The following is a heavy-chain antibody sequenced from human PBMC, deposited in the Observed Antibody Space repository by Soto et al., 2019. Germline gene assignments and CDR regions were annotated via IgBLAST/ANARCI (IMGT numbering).Heavy chain of an antibody. CDR1: GFTFSSYS. D-gene: IGHD4-4*01. CDR3: ASSLQSATYYFDY. V-gene: IGHV3-48*01. CDR2: ISSSSSTI. Sequence: SLRLSCAASGFTFSSYSMNWVRQAPGKGLEWVSYISSSSSTIYYADSVKGRFTISRDDAKNSLYLQMNSLRAEDTAVYYCASSLQSATYYFDYWGQGTLVTVSS. J-gene: IGHJ4*02.